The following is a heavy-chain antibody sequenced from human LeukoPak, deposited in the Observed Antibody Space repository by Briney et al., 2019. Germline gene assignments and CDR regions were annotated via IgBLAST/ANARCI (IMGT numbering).Heavy chain of an antibody. CDR2: ISSNGGAT. Sequence: PGGSLRLSCAASEFTFKNFYMSWVRQAPGKGLEWVSTISSNGGATFYADSVKGRFTISRDNSNNTVYLHMDSLRADDTAVYYCARLSVAFSRLFSGNFFVDYFDYWGQGTLVTVSS. CDR1: EFTFKNFY. J-gene: IGHJ4*02. V-gene: IGHV3-23*01. D-gene: IGHD1-26*01. CDR3: ARLSVAFSRLFSGNFFVDYFDY.